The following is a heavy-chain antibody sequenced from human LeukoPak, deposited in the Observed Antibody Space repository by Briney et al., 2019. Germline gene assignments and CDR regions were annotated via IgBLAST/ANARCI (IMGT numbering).Heavy chain of an antibody. CDR3: ARGGHCTNGVCPLDY. D-gene: IGHD2-8*01. V-gene: IGHV4-38-2*02. J-gene: IGHJ4*02. CDR1: GYSISSGYY. CDR2: IYHSGST. Sequence: SETLSLTCTVSGYSISSGYYWGWIRQPPGKGLEWIGSIYHSGSTYYNPSLKSRVTISVDTSKNQFSLKLSSVTAADTAVYYCARGGHCTNGVCPLDYWGQGTLVTVSS.